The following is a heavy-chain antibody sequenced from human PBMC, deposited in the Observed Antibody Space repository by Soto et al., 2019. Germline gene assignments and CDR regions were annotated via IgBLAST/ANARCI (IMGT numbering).Heavy chain of an antibody. Sequence: GGSLRLSCAASGFTFSSYWMSWVRQAPGKGLEWVANIKQDGSEKYYVDSVKGRFTISRDNAKNSLYLQMNSLRAEDTAVYYCAYSSGRRSPPIAFDIWGQGTMVTVSS. CDR3: AYSSGRRSPPIAFDI. CDR2: IKQDGSEK. V-gene: IGHV3-7*01. CDR1: GFTFSSYW. D-gene: IGHD6-19*01. J-gene: IGHJ3*02.